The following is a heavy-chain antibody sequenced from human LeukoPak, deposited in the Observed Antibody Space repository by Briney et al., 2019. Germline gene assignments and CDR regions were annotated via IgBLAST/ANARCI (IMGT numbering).Heavy chain of an antibody. CDR3: AREELTGTRMFDC. J-gene: IGHJ4*02. V-gene: IGHV4-30-4*01. CDR1: GGSISSGDYY. CDR2: IYYSGST. D-gene: IGHD7-27*01. Sequence: SETLSLTCTVSGGSISSGDYYWSWIRQPPGKGLEWIGYIYYSGSTYYNPSLKSQVTISVDTSKNQFSLKLSSVTAADKAVYYCAREELTGTRMFDCWGQGTLVTVSS.